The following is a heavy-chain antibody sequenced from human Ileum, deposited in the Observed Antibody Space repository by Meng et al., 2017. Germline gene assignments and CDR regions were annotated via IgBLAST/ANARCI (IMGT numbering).Heavy chain of an antibody. J-gene: IGHJ4*02. D-gene: IGHD5-24*01. CDR1: CVSISSSY. CDR3: ARGAGRNGYNFYS. Sequence: SETLSLTCTVSCVSISSSYCIWVRFPPGKGLECIGYIYYSGSIKDNNINPALQRRATISLDTSRKQFPLRLTSVTTADTAVYYCARGAGRNGYNFYSSGQGALVTVSS. CDR2: IYYSGSIKDN. V-gene: IGHV4-59*01.